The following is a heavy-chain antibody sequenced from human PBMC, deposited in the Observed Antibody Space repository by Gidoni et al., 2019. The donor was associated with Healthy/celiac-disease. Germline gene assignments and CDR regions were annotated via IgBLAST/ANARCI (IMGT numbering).Heavy chain of an antibody. CDR3: AREATIFGVVIRHYYYYGMDV. J-gene: IGHJ6*02. CDR1: GGTFSSYT. Sequence: QVQLVQSGAAVKKPGSSVKVSCKASGGTFSSYTNSWVRQPPGQGLEWMGRIIPILGIANYAQKFQGRVTITADKSTSTAYMELSSLRSEDTAVYYCAREATIFGVVIRHYYYYGMDVWGQGTTVTVSS. D-gene: IGHD3-3*01. V-gene: IGHV1-69*08. CDR2: IIPILGIA.